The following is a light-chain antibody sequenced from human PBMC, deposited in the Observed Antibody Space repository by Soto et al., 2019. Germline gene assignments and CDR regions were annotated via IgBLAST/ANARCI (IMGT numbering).Light chain of an antibody. V-gene: IGKV3-20*01. Sequence: EIVLTQSPGTLSLSPGERATLSCRASQSFSSSYLAWYQQKPGQAPRLLIYGASSRATGIPDRFSGRGSGTDFTLTISRLEPEDFAGYYCQQFGTSPYTFGPGTKLEIK. J-gene: IGKJ2*01. CDR2: GAS. CDR3: QQFGTSPYT. CDR1: QSFSSSY.